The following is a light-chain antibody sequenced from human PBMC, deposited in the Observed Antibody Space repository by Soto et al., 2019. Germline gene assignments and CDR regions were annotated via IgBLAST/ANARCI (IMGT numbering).Light chain of an antibody. V-gene: IGKV3-15*01. CDR2: GAS. CDR3: QQYNNWRT. CDR1: QSVSSK. J-gene: IGKJ1*01. Sequence: EMVMTQSPDTLSVSPGERATLSCRASQSVSSKLAWYQQKPGQAPRLLIYGASTRATGIPARFSGSGSGTEFTLTSSSLQSEDLAVYYCQQYNNWRTFGQGTNVEIK.